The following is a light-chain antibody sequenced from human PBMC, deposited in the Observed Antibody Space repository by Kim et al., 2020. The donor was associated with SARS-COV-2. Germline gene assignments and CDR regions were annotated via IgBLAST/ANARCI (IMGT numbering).Light chain of an antibody. Sequence: SITTSSTGATSDAVGYIYFSWYHQHPHKTPQLLIFSVTNRPSGVSNRFSASNSGDTASLTISWVQAEDEADYYCTSSASTTSPVIFGGGTQLTVL. CDR2: SVT. V-gene: IGLV2-14*03. CDR1: TSDAVGYIY. J-gene: IGLJ2*01. CDR3: TSSASTTSPVI.